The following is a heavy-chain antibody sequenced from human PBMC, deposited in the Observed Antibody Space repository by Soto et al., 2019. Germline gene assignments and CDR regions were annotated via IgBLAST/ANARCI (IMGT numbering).Heavy chain of an antibody. D-gene: IGHD4-17*01. V-gene: IGHV1-46*04. J-gene: IGHJ6*02. Sequence: QVQLVQSGAEVKKPGASVKVSCKASGYTFTSYYMHWVRQAPGQGLEWVGIINPTGGSTTYAQKLQGSVTMNRDTSTSKVYMELSSLRSDDTAVYYCARGEYLSTFGMDLWGQGTTVTVSS. CDR3: ARGEYLSTFGMDL. CDR1: GYTFTSYY. CDR2: INPTGGST.